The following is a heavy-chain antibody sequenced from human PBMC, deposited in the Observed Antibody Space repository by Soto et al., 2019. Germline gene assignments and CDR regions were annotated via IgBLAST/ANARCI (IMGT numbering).Heavy chain of an antibody. CDR2: IYYSGST. CDR1: GGSISSSSYY. J-gene: IGHJ4*02. CDR3: ARQGRGTAAGSDS. Sequence: SETLSLTCTVSGGSISSSSYYWGWIRQPPGKGLEWIGSIYYSGSTYYNPSLKSRVTISVDTSKNQFSLKLSSVTAADTAVYNCARQGRGTAAGSDSWGQGTLVTVSS. V-gene: IGHV4-39*01. D-gene: IGHD6-13*01.